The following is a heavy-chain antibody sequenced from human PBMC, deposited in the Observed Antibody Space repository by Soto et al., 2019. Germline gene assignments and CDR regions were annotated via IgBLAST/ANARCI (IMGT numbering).Heavy chain of an antibody. V-gene: IGHV4-4*07. J-gene: IGHJ6*02. D-gene: IGHD3-10*01. CDR2: IYTTGST. CDR3: EGWNSYYNIDV. Sequence: PSETLSLTCTVSGGSFSSYYWNWIRQPAGKGLEWIGRIYTTGSTNYNPSLKSRVTMSLDTSKKQFSLKLNSVTAADTAVYYCEGWNSYYNIDVWGQGITVTVSS. CDR1: GGSFSSYY.